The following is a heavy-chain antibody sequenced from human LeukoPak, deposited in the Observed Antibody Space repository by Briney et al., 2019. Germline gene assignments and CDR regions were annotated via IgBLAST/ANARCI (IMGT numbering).Heavy chain of an antibody. D-gene: IGHD6-13*01. CDR1: GGSISSSSSY. Sequence: SETLSLTCTVSGGSISSSSSYWGWIRQPPGKGLEWIGSIYYSGSTYYNPSLKSRVTISVDTSKNQFSLKLSSVTAADTAVYYCARPAAAGSSYWYFDLWGRGTLVTVSS. CDR3: ARPAAAGSSYWYFDL. J-gene: IGHJ2*01. CDR2: IYYSGST. V-gene: IGHV4-39*01.